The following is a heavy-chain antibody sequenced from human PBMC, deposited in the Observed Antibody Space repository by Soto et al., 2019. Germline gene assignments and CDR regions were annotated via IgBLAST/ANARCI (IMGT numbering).Heavy chain of an antibody. V-gene: IGHV3-7*01. D-gene: IGHD6-19*01. CDR1: GFTSSNNW. CDR2: IRQDGNEN. J-gene: IGHJ4*02. CDR3: ASDHIDGWKFDY. Sequence: EVQLVESGGGLVQPGGSLRLSCAASGFTSSNNWMSWVRQAPGKGLEWVANIRQDGNENYYVDSVKGRFTTSRDNTKNSFYLQMYSLLAEDAAVYYCASDHIDGWKFDYWGRGTLVTVSS.